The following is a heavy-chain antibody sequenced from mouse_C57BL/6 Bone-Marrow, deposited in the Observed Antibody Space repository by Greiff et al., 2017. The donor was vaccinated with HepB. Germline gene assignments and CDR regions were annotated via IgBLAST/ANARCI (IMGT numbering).Heavy chain of an antibody. CDR1: GYAFTNYL. CDR2: INPGSGGT. D-gene: IGHD2-5*01. V-gene: IGHV1-54*01. J-gene: IGHJ3*01. Sequence: VQVVESGAELVRPGTSVKVSCKASGYAFTNYLIEWVKQRPGQGLEWIGVINPGSGGTNYNEKFKGKATLTADKSSSTAYMQLSSLTSEDSAVYFCNSKFAYWGQGTLVTVSA. CDR3: NSKFAY.